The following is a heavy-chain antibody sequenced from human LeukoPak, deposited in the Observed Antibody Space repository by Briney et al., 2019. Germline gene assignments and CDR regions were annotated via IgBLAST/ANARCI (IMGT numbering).Heavy chain of an antibody. Sequence: PGGSLRLSCAASGYTFSSSAMSWVRQAPGKGLEWVSAISASDTSTYYADSVKGRFTISRDNSKSTLYLQMNSLRAEDTAVYFCAKARATIYYFNCWGQGTLVTVSS. CDR3: AKARATIYYFNC. D-gene: IGHD1-26*01. CDR1: GYTFSSSA. J-gene: IGHJ4*02. V-gene: IGHV3-23*01. CDR2: ISASDTST.